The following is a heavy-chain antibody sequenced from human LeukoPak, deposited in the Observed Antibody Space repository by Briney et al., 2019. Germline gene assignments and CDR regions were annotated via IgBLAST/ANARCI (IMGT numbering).Heavy chain of an antibody. CDR3: ARDDASLGTSFDY. V-gene: IGHV3-21*01. D-gene: IGHD7-27*01. Sequence: GGSLRLSCAASGFTFTTYSMNWVRHAPGKGLEWVSSISSSSGYIYYADSMKGRFTISRDNAKNSLYLQMNSLRAEDTAVYYCARDDASLGTSFDYWGQGTLVTVSS. J-gene: IGHJ4*02. CDR1: GFTFTTYS. CDR2: ISSSSGYI.